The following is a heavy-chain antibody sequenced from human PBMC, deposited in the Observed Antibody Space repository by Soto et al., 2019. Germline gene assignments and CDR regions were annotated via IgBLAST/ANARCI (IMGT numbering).Heavy chain of an antibody. CDR3: AGTWGRNFDSNGYFDY. Sequence: PSETLSLTCTVSGGSVSSGSYYWSWIRQPPGKGLEWIGYIYYSGSTHYNPSLKSRVTISKDTSNNHFSLKLSSVTAADTAVYFCAGTWGRNFDSNGYFDYWGQGTLVTVSS. V-gene: IGHV4-61*03. D-gene: IGHD3-22*01. CDR1: GGSVSSGSYY. J-gene: IGHJ4*02. CDR2: IYYSGST.